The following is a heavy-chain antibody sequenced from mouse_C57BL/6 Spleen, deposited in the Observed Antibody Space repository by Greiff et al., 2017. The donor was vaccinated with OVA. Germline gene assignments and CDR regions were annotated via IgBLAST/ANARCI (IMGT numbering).Heavy chain of an antibody. CDR1: GYTFTDYE. CDR3: TRRGDGNPFAY. J-gene: IGHJ3*01. V-gene: IGHV1-15*01. D-gene: IGHD2-1*01. CDR2: IDPETGGT. Sequence: VQLVESGAELVRPGASVTLSCKASGYTFTDYEMHWVKQTPVHGLEWIGAIDPETGGTAYNQKFKGKAILTADKSSSTAYMELRSLTSEDSAVYYCTRRGDGNPFAYWGQGTLVTVSA.